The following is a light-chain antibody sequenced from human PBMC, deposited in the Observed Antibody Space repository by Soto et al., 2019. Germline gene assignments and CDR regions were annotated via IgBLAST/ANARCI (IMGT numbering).Light chain of an antibody. CDR2: DVS. CDR1: SSDVGGYNY. CDR3: SSYTNSSTLDVV. Sequence: QSVLTQPASVSGSPGQSITISCTGTSSDVGGYNYVSWYQQHPGKAPKLMIYDVSNRPSAVSNRCSSYKSGYTASRAISGLQAEDDADDYCSSYTNSSTLDVVFGGGTKLTVL. V-gene: IGLV2-14*01. J-gene: IGLJ2*01.